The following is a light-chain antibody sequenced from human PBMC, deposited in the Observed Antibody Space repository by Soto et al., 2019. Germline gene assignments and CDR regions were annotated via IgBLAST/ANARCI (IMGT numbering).Light chain of an antibody. J-gene: IGKJ4*01. CDR1: QDISNY. V-gene: IGKV1-33*01. Sequence: DIQMTQSPSSLSASVGDRVTITCQASQDISNYLNWYQQKPGKAPKLLIFDASNVETGVPSRFSGSGSGTDFTFTIHSLQPEDAATYYCKQYEDLPLTFGGGTKVGLK. CDR3: KQYEDLPLT. CDR2: DAS.